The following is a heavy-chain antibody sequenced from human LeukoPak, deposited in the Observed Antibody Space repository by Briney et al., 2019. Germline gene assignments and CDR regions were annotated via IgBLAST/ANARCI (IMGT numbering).Heavy chain of an antibody. D-gene: IGHD6-6*01. J-gene: IGHJ6*03. CDR2: INPSGGST. CDR1: GYTFTSYY. Sequence: ASVKVSFKASGYTFTSYYMHWVRQAPGQGLEWMGIINPSGGSTSYAQKFQGRVTMTRDMSTSTVYMELSSLRSEDTAVYYCARNVEYSSSTYYYMDVWGKGTTVTVSS. V-gene: IGHV1-46*01. CDR3: ARNVEYSSSTYYYMDV.